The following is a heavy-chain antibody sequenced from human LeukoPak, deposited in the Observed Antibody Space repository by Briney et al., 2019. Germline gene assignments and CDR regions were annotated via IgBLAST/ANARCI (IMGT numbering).Heavy chain of an antibody. J-gene: IGHJ4*02. CDR3: AKDMCGSCYSAIAY. V-gene: IGHV3-23*01. D-gene: IGHD2-15*01. CDR2: ICGNDGKT. Sequence: GGSLRLSCAASGFSFSTYAISWVRQAPGKGLEWVSGICGNDGKTYYADSVTGRLTISRDNSKNTLHLQMNSLRAEPTALYHCAKDMCGSCYSAIAYWGQGALVTVST. CDR1: GFSFSTYA.